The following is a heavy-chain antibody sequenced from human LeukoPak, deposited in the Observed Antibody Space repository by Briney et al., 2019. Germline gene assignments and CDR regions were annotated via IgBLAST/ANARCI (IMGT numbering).Heavy chain of an antibody. CDR3: VRQTVVVYYFDY. J-gene: IGHJ4*02. D-gene: IGHD3-22*01. V-gene: IGHV1-69*04. CDR2: IIPILGIA. Sequence: GASVKVSCKASGGTFSSYAISWVRQAPGQGLEWMGRIIPILGIANYAQKFQGRVTITADKSTSTAYMELSSLRSEDTAVYYCVRQTVVVYYFDYWGQGTLVTVSS. CDR1: GGTFSSYA.